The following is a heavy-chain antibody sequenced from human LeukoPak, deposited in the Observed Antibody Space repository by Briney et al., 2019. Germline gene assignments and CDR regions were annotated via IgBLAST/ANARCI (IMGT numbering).Heavy chain of an antibody. J-gene: IGHJ4*02. V-gene: IGHV3-23*01. CDR1: GFTFSSYA. CDR2: ISGSGGST. D-gene: IGHD2-2*01. Sequence: GGSLRLSCAASGFTFSSYAMSWVRQAPGKGLEWVSAISGSGGSTYYADSVKGRFTISRDNSKNTLYLQMNSLRAEDTAVYYCAKGFCSSTSCYWALFDYWGQGTLVTVSS. CDR3: AKGFCSSTSCYWALFDY.